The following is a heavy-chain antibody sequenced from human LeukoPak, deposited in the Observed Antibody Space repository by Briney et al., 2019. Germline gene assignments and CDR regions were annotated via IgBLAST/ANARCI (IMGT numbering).Heavy chain of an antibody. CDR3: ARERLGGSYYRPVEY. J-gene: IGHJ4*02. D-gene: IGHD1-26*01. CDR2: IYTTGST. V-gene: IGHV4-61*02. Sequence: SQTLSLTCTVSGGSITDGGYYWSWIRQPAGKGLEWIGRIYTTGSTNYNPSLKSRVTISLDTSKNQFSLKLSSVSAEDTALYYCARERLGGSYYRPVEYWGQGTLVTVSS. CDR1: GGSITDGGYY.